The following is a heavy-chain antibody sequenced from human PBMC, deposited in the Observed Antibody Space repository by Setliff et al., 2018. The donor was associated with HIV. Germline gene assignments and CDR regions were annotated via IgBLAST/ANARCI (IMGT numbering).Heavy chain of an antibody. CDR1: GFTFSDYY. CDR2: ISGLGGGTI. J-gene: IGHJ5*02. V-gene: IGHV3-11*04. D-gene: IGHD3-10*01. CDR3: ASSGSGSYINWFGP. Sequence: PGGSLRLSCAASGFTFSDYYMSWIRQAPGKGLEWVSYISGLGGGTIYYADSVKGRFTISRDNDKNSVHLQMTSLRAEDTAVYYCASSGSGSYINWFGPWGQGTLVTVS.